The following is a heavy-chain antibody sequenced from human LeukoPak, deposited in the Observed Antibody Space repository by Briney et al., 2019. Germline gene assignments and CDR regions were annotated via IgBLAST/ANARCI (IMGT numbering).Heavy chain of an antibody. V-gene: IGHV3-30*02. CDR3: AKPGYCSGGSCRYYFDY. CDR1: GFTFSSYG. CDR2: IRYDGSNK. D-gene: IGHD2-15*01. Sequence: GGSLRLSCAASGFTFSSYGMHWVRQAPGKGLEWVAFIRYDGSNKYYADSVKGRITISRDNSKNTLYLQMNSLRAEDTAVYYCAKPGYCSGGSCRYYFDYWGQGTLVTVSS. J-gene: IGHJ4*02.